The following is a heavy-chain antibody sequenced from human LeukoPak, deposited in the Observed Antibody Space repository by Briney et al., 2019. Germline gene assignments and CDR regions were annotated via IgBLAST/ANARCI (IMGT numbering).Heavy chain of an antibody. CDR3: AGYSYGGYDFDY. J-gene: IGHJ4*02. CDR1: GGSISSYY. D-gene: IGHD5-18*01. CDR2: VSSSGRP. V-gene: IGHV4-59*13. Sequence: PSEPLSPPRTVSGGSISSYYWRWIRPPPGKGLEWIGYVSSSGRPHYTPSPKSRAPISVDTSKNQFSLKLSSVTAAETAVYYCAGYSYGGYDFDYWGQGTLVTVSS.